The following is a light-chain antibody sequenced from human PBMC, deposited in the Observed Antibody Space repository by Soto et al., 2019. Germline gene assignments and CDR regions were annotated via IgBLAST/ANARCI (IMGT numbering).Light chain of an antibody. CDR3: QQNYSPPPIT. Sequence: DIQMTQSPSSLSASVGDRVTITCRASQSITRFLNWYQRKPGKAPKLLIYAASSLQSGVPSRFSGSGSGTDFTLTISSLQPEDFATYYCQQNYSPPPITFGQGTRLEIK. CDR1: QSITRF. V-gene: IGKV1-39*01. J-gene: IGKJ5*01. CDR2: AAS.